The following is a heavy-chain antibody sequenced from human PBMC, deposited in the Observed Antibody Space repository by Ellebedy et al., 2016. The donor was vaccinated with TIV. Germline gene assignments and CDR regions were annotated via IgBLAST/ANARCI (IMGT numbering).Heavy chain of an antibody. Sequence: PGGSLRLSCAASGFTFSSYAMHWVRQAPGKGLEWVAVISYDGSNKYYADSVKGRFTISRDNSKNTLYLQMNSLRAEDTAVYYCALGFLDYWGQGTLVTVSS. J-gene: IGHJ4*02. CDR2: ISYDGSNK. CDR1: GFTFSSYA. V-gene: IGHV3-30-3*01. CDR3: ALGFLDY.